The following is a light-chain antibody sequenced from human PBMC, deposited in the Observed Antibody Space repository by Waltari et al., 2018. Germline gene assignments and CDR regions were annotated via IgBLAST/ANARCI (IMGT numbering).Light chain of an antibody. CDR2: SDS. Sequence: DIQMTQAPYSLSASVGDRVTMTCRTSQRITGHLNWFQQQPGKAPKLLIHSDSALQSGGPSRFSGRGSGTHFTLTISSLQPEDFATYFCQQSYMTPYTFGQGTKLEIK. CDR1: QRITGH. V-gene: IGKV1-39*01. J-gene: IGKJ2*01. CDR3: QQSYMTPYT.